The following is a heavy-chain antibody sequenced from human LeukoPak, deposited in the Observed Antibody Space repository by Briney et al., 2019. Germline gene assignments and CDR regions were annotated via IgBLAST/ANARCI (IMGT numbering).Heavy chain of an antibody. V-gene: IGHV1-18*01. CDR2: ISAYNGNT. CDR1: GYTFTSYG. D-gene: IGHD3-22*01. J-gene: IGHJ4*02. CDR3: ARDLKGYDSSGYYYDQNGFDY. Sequence: ASVKVSCKASGYTFTSYGISWVRQAPGQGLEWMGWISAYNGNTNYAQKLQGRVTMTTDTSTSTAYMELRSLRSDDTAVYYCARDLKGYDSSGYYYDQNGFDYWGQGTLVTVSS.